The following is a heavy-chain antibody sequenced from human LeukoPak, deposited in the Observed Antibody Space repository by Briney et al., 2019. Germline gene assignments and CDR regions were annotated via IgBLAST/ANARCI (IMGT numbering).Heavy chain of an antibody. V-gene: IGHV1-69*13. J-gene: IGHJ4*02. D-gene: IGHD6-19*01. CDR2: IIPIFGTA. Sequence: GASVKVSCKASGGTFSSYAISWVRQAPGQGLEWMGGIIPIFGTANYAQKFQGRVTITADESTSTAYMELSSLRSDDTAVYYCASAYSSGWFYFDYWGQGTLVTVSS. CDR3: ASAYSSGWFYFDY. CDR1: GGTFSSYA.